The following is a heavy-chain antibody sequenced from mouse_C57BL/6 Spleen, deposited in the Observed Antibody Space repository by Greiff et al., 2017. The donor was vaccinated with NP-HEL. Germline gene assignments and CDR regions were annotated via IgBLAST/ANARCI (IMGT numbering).Heavy chain of an antibody. CDR1: GFNIKDDY. D-gene: IGHD2-4*01. J-gene: IGHJ2*01. CDR3: TGGLRHFDY. V-gene: IGHV14-4*01. CDR2: IDPENGDT. Sequence: VQLQQSGAELVRPGASVKLSCTASGFNIKDDYMHWVKQRPEQGLEWIGWIDPENGDTEYASKFQGKATITADTSSNTAYLQLSSLTSEDTAVYYCTGGLRHFDYWGQGTTLTVSS.